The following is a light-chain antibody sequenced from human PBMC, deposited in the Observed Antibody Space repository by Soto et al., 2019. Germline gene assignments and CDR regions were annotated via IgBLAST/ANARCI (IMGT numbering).Light chain of an antibody. Sequence: QAVVTQPPSASETPGQRVTISCSGSNSNIGSNAVNWYQQLPGTAPKLLIYSNNQRPSGVPDRFSGSKSGTSASLAISGLQSEDEADYYCAAWDDRLNGWVFGGGTKLTVL. V-gene: IGLV1-44*01. J-gene: IGLJ3*02. CDR2: SNN. CDR3: AAWDDRLNGWV. CDR1: NSNIGSNA.